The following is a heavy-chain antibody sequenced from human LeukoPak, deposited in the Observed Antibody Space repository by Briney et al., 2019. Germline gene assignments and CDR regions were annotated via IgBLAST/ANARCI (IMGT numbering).Heavy chain of an antibody. CDR1: GYSFTSYW. Sequence: GESPKISCKGSGYSFTSYWISWVRQMPGKGLEWMGRIDPSDSYTNYSPSFQGHVTISADKSISTAYLQWSSLKASDTAMYYCARTYYDILTGFGYWGQGTLVTVSS. D-gene: IGHD3-9*01. CDR3: ARTYYDILTGFGY. CDR2: IDPSDSYT. V-gene: IGHV5-10-1*01. J-gene: IGHJ4*02.